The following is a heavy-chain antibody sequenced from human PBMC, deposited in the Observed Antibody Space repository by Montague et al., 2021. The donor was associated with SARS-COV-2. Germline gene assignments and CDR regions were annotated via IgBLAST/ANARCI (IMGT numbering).Heavy chain of an antibody. D-gene: IGHD4-11*01. CDR3: ARVPALTKVSAATMDF. J-gene: IGHJ4*03. V-gene: IGHV4-59*01. Sequence: SETLSLTCVVYRDSITNSHWGWVRQPPGKGLEWMTDFLHTGDSNHNPSLRSRITTSVDTAKNQFSLRLRSVTAADSARYFCARVPALTKVSAATMDFWGHGILVTVSS. CDR2: FLHTGDS. CDR1: RDSITNSH.